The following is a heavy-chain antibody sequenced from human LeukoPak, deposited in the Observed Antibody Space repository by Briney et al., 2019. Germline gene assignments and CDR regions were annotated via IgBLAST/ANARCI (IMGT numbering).Heavy chain of an antibody. CDR3: AKFNWDDYYDSSGFSFDY. J-gene: IGHJ4*02. D-gene: IGHD3-22*01. V-gene: IGHV3-30*02. Sequence: PGGSLRLSCATSGFTFSTYGMHWVRQAPGKGLEWVALVQVDGSYKYYADSVKGRFTISRDNSKNTLYLQMNSLRAEDTAVYYCAKFNWDDYYDSSGFSFDYWGQGTLVTVSS. CDR1: GFTFSTYG. CDR2: VQVDGSYK.